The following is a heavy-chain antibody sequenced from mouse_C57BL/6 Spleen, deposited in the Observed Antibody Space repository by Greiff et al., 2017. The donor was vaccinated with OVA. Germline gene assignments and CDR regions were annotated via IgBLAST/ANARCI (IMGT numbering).Heavy chain of an antibody. CDR1: GFTFSSYA. CDR2: ISDGGSYT. Sequence: EVKVVESGGGLVKPGGSLKLSCAASGFTFSSYAMSWVRQTPEKRLEWVATISDGGSYTYYPDNVKGRFTISRDNAKNNLYLQMSHLKSEDTAMYYWARDPVVAGDYYAMDYWGQGTSVTVSS. CDR3: ARDPVVAGDYYAMDY. D-gene: IGHD1-1*01. V-gene: IGHV5-4*01. J-gene: IGHJ4*01.